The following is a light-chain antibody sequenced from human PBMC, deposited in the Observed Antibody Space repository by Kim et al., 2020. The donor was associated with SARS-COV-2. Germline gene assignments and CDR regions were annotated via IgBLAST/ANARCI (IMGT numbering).Light chain of an antibody. V-gene: IGLV1-47*02. J-gene: IGLJ1*01. CDR1: SSNIGSND. CDR2: SDS. Sequence: QRVTISCSGSSSNIGSNDVYWYQQLPGAAPKLLIFSDSHRPSGVPDRFSASKSGASASLAISGLRSEDEADYYCASWDDSLSGFYVFGTGTKVTVL. CDR3: ASWDDSLSGFYV.